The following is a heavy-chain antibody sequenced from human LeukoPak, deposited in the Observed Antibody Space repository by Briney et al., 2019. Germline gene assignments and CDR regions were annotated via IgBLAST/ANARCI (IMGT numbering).Heavy chain of an antibody. J-gene: IGHJ4*02. Sequence: ASVKVSCKASGYTFTGYYMHWVRRAPGQGLEGMVWSNPNSGGTNYAQKFQGMVTMTRDTSISTAYMELSRLRSDDTAVYYCARGFQRITMVRGVIGYFDYWGQGTLVTVSS. CDR2: SNPNSGGT. CDR3: ARGFQRITMVRGVIGYFDY. D-gene: IGHD3-10*01. V-gene: IGHV1-2*02. CDR1: GYTFTGYY.